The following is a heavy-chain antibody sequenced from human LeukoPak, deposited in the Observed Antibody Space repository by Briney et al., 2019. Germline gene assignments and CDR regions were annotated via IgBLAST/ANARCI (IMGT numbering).Heavy chain of an antibody. V-gene: IGHV5-51*01. Sequence: GESLKISCKGSGYSFTSYWIGWVRQMPGKGLEWMGIIYPGDSDTRYSPSFQGQVTISADKSISTAYLQWSSLKASDTAMYYCAGHSYGIYYYYGMDVWGQGTTVTVSS. D-gene: IGHD5-18*01. CDR1: GYSFTSYW. CDR2: IYPGDSDT. J-gene: IGHJ6*02. CDR3: AGHSYGIYYYYGMDV.